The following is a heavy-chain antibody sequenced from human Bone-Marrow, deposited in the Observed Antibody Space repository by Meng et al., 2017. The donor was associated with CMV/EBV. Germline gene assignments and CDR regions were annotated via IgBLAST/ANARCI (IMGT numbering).Heavy chain of an antibody. D-gene: IGHD3-10*01. CDR1: GFTLSSYA. CDR3: ARGGSGLARGHYYFDY. CDR2: ITSSSDLI. J-gene: IGHJ4*02. V-gene: IGHV3-21*01. Sequence: GESLKISCAASGFTLSSYAMVWVRQTPGKGLEWVSFITSSSDLIYYADSVRGRFTVSRDNARNSVYLQMNSLRAEDTAVYYCARGGSGLARGHYYFDYWGQGTLVTFSS.